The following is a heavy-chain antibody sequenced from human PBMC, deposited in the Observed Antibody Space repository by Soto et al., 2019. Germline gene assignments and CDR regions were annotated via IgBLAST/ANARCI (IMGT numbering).Heavy chain of an antibody. CDR1: GDSVSSDSYY. J-gene: IGHJ4*02. CDR2: IYSSGST. V-gene: IGHV4-61*01. Sequence: SETLSLTCTVSGDSVSSDSYYWTWIRQPPGKGLEWIGYIYSSGSTNYNLSLKSRVTISLDTSSNQFSLELTSVTAADTAIYYCARDIRGYSRAFDYWGQGTLVTVSS. D-gene: IGHD5-18*01. CDR3: ARDIRGYSRAFDY.